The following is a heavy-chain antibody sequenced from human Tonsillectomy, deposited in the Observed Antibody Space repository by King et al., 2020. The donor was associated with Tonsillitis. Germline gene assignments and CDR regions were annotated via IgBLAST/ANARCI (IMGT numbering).Heavy chain of an antibody. J-gene: IGHJ4*02. CDR2: ISSRSSTI. CDR3: ASPGARDTAMVGY. CDR1: GFTFSSYS. V-gene: IGHV3-48*01. D-gene: IGHD5-18*01. Sequence: VQLVESGGGLVQPGGSLRLSCAASGFTFSSYSMNWVRQSPGKGLEWVSYISSRSSTIYYADSVKGRFTISRDNAKNSLYLQMNSLRAEDTAVYYCASPGARDTAMVGYWGQGTLVTVSS.